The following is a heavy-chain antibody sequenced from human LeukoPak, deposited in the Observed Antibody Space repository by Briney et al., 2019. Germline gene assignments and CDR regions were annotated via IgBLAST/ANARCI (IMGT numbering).Heavy chain of an antibody. J-gene: IGHJ4*02. CDR1: GVSFDDYY. V-gene: IGHV4-34*01. CDR3: TRMTAGHDY. D-gene: IGHD2-21*02. CDR2: INHSGYT. Sequence: PSETLSLTCAVSGVSFDDYYWSWVRQTPGKGLEWIGEINHSGYTNDSPSLKSRVTLSIDTSRKQFSLNLRSVTVADTGIYYCTRMTAGHDYWGQGTLVTISS.